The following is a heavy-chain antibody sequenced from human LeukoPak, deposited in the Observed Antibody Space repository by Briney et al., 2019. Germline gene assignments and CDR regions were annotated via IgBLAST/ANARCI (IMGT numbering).Heavy chain of an antibody. D-gene: IGHD3-22*01. CDR1: GGSFSGYY. CDR2: INHSGST. Sequence: PSETLSLTCAVYGGSFSGYYWSWIRQPPGKGLEWIGEINHSGSTNYNPSLKSRVTISVDTSKNQFSLKLSSVTAADTAVYYCARVFLRRFRGSGYYYFDYWGQGTLVTVSS. V-gene: IGHV4-34*01. CDR3: ARVFLRRFRGSGYYYFDY. J-gene: IGHJ4*02.